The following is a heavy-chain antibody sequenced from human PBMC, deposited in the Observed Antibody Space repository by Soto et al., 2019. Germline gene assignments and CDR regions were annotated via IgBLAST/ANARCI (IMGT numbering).Heavy chain of an antibody. Sequence: QVLLQESGPGLVKPSQTLSLTCTVSGGSIISGDYYWSWIRQPPGKGLEWIGYIYYSGSTYYNPSLKSRVTISVDTSKNQFSLKLSSVTAADTAVYYCARASVVVPAALYYFDYWGQGTLVTVSS. CDR3: ARASVVVPAALYYFDY. CDR1: GGSIISGDYY. D-gene: IGHD2-2*01. CDR2: IYYSGST. V-gene: IGHV4-30-4*01. J-gene: IGHJ4*02.